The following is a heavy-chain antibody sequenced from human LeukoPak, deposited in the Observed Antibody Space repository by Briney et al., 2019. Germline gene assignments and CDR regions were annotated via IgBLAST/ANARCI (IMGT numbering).Heavy chain of an antibody. D-gene: IGHD6-19*01. Sequence: SETLSLTCTVSGGSISSGGYYWSWIRQPPGRGLEWIGYIYHSGSTYYNPSLKSRVTISVDRSKNQFSLKLSSVTAADTAVYYCARYSSGWYKNAFDIWGQGTMVTVSS. CDR1: GGSISSGGYY. J-gene: IGHJ3*02. CDR3: ARYSSGWYKNAFDI. V-gene: IGHV4-30-2*01. CDR2: IYHSGST.